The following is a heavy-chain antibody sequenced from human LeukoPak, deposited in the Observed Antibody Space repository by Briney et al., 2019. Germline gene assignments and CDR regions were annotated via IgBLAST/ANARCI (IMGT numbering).Heavy chain of an antibody. CDR2: INPSGGST. J-gene: IGHJ4*02. Sequence: GASVKVSCKASGYTFTSYYMHWVRQAPGQGLEWMGIINPSGGSTGYAQKFQGRVTMTRDTSTSTVYMELSSLRSEDTAVYYCARADPNFRAAPHGHDYWGQGTLVTVSS. CDR1: GYTFTSYY. V-gene: IGHV1-46*01. D-gene: IGHD6-13*01. CDR3: ARADPNFRAAPHGHDY.